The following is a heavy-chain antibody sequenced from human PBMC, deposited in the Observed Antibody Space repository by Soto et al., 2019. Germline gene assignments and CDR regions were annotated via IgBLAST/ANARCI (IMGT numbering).Heavy chain of an antibody. D-gene: IGHD5-18*01. CDR1: XXSIXXGDYX. J-gene: IGHJ4*02. Sequence: VKPSQXLSXTCTXXXXSIXXGDYXXXXXXQPPGKGLEWIGYTYKSGGTYYNPSLRSRVAMSVDTPKNQFSLRLSSVTAADTAIYYCAREDTAMVDYWGQGTLVTVSS. CDR2: TYKSGGT. CDR3: AREDTAMVDY. V-gene: IGHV4-30-4*01.